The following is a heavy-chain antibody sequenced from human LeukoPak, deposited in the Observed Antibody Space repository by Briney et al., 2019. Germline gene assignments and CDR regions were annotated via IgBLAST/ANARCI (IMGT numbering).Heavy chain of an antibody. V-gene: IGHV3-23*01. CDR3: AKQEEYQLLRAYYYDC. CDR1: GFTFSIYA. CDR2: ISGSGDST. Sequence: PGGSLRLSCAASGFTFSIYAMSWVRQAPGKGLEWVSVISGSGDSTYYADSLKGRFTISRDNSKNTVFLQMNSLRAEDTAIYYCAKQEEYQLLRAYYYDCWSQGTLVTVSS. J-gene: IGHJ4*02. D-gene: IGHD2-2*01.